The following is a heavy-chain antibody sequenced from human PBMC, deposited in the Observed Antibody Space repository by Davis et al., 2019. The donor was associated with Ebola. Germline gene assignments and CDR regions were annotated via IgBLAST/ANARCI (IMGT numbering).Heavy chain of an antibody. Sequence: TLSLTCTVSGGSISSYYWSWIRQPPGKALEWLARIDWDDDKYYSTSLKTRLTISKDTSKNQVVLTMTNMDPVDTATYYCARDYYGSGSYLYYYYGMDVWGQGTTVTVSS. D-gene: IGHD3-10*01. V-gene: IGHV2-70*11. CDR3: ARDYYGSGSYLYYYYGMDV. CDR2: IDWDDDK. J-gene: IGHJ6*02. CDR1: GGSISSYYW.